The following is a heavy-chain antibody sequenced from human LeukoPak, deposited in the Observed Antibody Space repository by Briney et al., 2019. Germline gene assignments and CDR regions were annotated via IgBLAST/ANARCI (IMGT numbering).Heavy chain of an antibody. J-gene: IGHJ4*02. Sequence: SETLSLTCAVYGGPFSGYYWSWIRQPPGKGLEWIGEINHSGSTNYNPSLKSRVTISVDTSKNQFSLKLSSVTAADTAVYYCARGLYCSSTSCHYIFDYWGQGTLVTVSS. V-gene: IGHV4-34*01. CDR3: ARGLYCSSTSCHYIFDY. D-gene: IGHD2-2*01. CDR1: GGPFSGYY. CDR2: INHSGST.